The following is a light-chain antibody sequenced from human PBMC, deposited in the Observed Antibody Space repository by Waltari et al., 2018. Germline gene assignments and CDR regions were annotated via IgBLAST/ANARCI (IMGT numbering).Light chain of an antibody. CDR2: AAS. V-gene: IGKV1-NL1*01. CDR1: QGISNS. J-gene: IGKJ1*01. Sequence: DIQMTQSPSSLSASVGDRVTITCRASQGISNSLAWYQQKPGKAPKLLLYAASRLESGVPSRFSGSGSGTDYTLTISSLQPEEFATYYCQQYYSTLGTFGQGTKVEIK. CDR3: QQYYSTLGT.